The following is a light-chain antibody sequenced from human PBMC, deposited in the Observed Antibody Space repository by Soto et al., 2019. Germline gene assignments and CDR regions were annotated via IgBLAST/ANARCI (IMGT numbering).Light chain of an antibody. CDR3: QSYDSSLSGSV. J-gene: IGLJ3*02. Sequence: QSVLTQPPSVSGAPGQRVTISCTGSSSNIGAGYDVHWYQQLPGTAPKLLIYGNSNRPSGVPDRFSGSKSGTSASLVITGLQAEDDADYYCQSYDSSLSGSVFGGGTKLTVL. CDR2: GNS. CDR1: SSNIGAGYD. V-gene: IGLV1-40*01.